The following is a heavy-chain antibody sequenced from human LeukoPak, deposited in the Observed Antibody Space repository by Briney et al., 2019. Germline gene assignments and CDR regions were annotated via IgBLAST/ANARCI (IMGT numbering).Heavy chain of an antibody. CDR2: ISWNSGSI. J-gene: IGHJ5*02. CDR3: AKVSTRRLYDFWSDIIFDP. Sequence: PGGSLRLSCAASGFTFDDYAMHWVRQAPGKGLEWVSGISWNSGSIGYADSVKGRFTISRDNAKNSLYLQMNSLRAEDTALYYCAKVSTRRLYDFWSDIIFDPWGQGTLVTVSS. V-gene: IGHV3-9*01. D-gene: IGHD3-3*01. CDR1: GFTFDDYA.